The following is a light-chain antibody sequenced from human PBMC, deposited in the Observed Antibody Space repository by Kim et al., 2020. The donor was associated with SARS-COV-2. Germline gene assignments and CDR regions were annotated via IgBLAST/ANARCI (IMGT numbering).Light chain of an antibody. V-gene: IGLV3-21*04. CDR3: QVWDSSADHPV. CDR1: NIGGKS. Sequence: APGKTARITCGGNNIGGKSVHWYQQKPGQAPVMVIFYDGDRPSGIPERFSGSNSGNTATLIISRVEAGDEADYCCQVWDSSADHPVFGGGTQLTVL. J-gene: IGLJ2*01. CDR2: YDG.